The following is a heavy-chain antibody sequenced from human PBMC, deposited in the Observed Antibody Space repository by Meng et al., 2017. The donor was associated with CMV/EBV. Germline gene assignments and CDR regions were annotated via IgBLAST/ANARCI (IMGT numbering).Heavy chain of an antibody. D-gene: IGHD1-1*01. CDR3: AKGVAPTGNPNWFDP. J-gene: IGHJ5*02. CDR2: IMYDGSNK. CDR1: AFSFTTSG. Sequence: SAFSFTTSGMDWVRQHPGKGMEWVSLIMYDGSNKYYADSVKGQFTISRDNSKNTLYLQMNSLRAEDTAVYFCAKGVAPTGNPNWFDPWGQGALVTVSS. V-gene: IGHV3-30*02.